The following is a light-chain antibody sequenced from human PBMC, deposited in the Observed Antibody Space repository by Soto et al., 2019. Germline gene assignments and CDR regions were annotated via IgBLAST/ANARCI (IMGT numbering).Light chain of an antibody. J-gene: IGKJ5*01. CDR2: AAS. V-gene: IGKV1-39*01. CDR1: QSISSY. Sequence: DIQMYQSPSSLSASVGDRVTITCHASQSISSYLNWYQQKPGKAPKLLIYAASSLQSGVPSRFSGSGSGTDFTLTISSLQPEDFATYYCQQSYSTPSTFGQGTRLEI. CDR3: QQSYSTPST.